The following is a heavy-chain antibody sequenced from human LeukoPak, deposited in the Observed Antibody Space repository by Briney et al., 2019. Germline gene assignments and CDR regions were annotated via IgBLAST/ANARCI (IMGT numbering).Heavy chain of an antibody. J-gene: IGHJ4*02. CDR3: ANSAPGYSYPRNFDY. V-gene: IGHV3-23*01. CDR2: ISGSGGST. D-gene: IGHD5-18*01. Sequence: PGGSLRLSCAASGFTFSNAYMNWVRQAPGKGLEWVSAISGSGGSTYYADSVKGRFTISRDNSKNTLYLQMNSLRAEDTAVYYCANSAPGYSYPRNFDYWGQGTLVTVSS. CDR1: GFTFSNAY.